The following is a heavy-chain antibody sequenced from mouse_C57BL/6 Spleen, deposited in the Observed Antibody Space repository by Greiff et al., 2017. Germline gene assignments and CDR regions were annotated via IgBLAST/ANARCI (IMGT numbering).Heavy chain of an antibody. CDR1: GYTFTDYY. D-gene: IGHD2-5*01. Sequence: VQLQQSGPELVKPGASVKISCKASGYTFTDYYMNWVKQSHGKSLEWIGDINPNNGGTSYNQKFKGKATLTVDKSSSTAYMELRSLTSEDSAVYYCARIKGHSNYAMDYWGQGTSVTVSS. V-gene: IGHV1-26*01. J-gene: IGHJ4*01. CDR3: ARIKGHSNYAMDY. CDR2: INPNNGGT.